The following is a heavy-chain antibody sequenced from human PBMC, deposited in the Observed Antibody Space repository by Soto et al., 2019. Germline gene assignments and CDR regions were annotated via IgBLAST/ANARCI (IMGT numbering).Heavy chain of an antibody. CDR1: VFTFSASL. V-gene: IGHV3-15*01. Sequence: VGSLVRSCSSSVFTFSASLIGLFLQAPGKGLEWVGRIKSKTDGGTTDFAAPVKGRFTISRDDSKNTVYLQMNSLKIEDTAVYYCNTGLEEAGNNYRGQGHMVPVSS. CDR2: IKSKTDGGTT. J-gene: IGHJ4*02. D-gene: IGHD6-13*01. CDR3: NTGLEEAGNNY.